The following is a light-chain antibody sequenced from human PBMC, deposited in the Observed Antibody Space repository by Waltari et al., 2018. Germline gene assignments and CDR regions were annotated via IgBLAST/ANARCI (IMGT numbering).Light chain of an antibody. CDR1: SAHSSYT. CDR3: QTWGTGIHVV. Sequence: QLVLTQSPSASASLGASVTLTCTLSSAHSSYTIAWPQQQPEKGPRYLMKVTSDGSHSKGDGIPDRFSGSSYGAERYLTISSLQSEDEADYYCQTWGTGIHVVFGGGTKLTVL. CDR2: VTSDGSH. V-gene: IGLV4-69*01. J-gene: IGLJ2*01.